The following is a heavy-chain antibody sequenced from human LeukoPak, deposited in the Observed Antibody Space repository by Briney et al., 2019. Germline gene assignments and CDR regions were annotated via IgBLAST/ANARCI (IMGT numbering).Heavy chain of an antibody. CDR2: IYYSGST. Sequence: SETLSLTCTVSGGSISSGGYYWSWIRQHPGKGLEWIGYIYYSGSTYYNPSLKSRVTISVDTSKNQFSLKLSSVAAADTAVYYCARDCGGDCSRYWYFDLWGRGTLVTVSS. D-gene: IGHD2-21*02. CDR1: GGSISSGGYY. J-gene: IGHJ2*01. V-gene: IGHV4-31*03. CDR3: ARDCGGDCSRYWYFDL.